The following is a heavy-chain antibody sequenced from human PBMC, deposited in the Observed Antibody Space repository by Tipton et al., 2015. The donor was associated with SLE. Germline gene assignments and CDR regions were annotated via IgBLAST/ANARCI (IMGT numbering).Heavy chain of an antibody. V-gene: IGHV4-39*07. D-gene: IGHD1-14*01. Sequence: TLSLTCTVSGDSISANTHFWGWVRQPPGKGLEWIATVYYSGRTYYNPSLRSRVTISADMSTNQFFLKVNSLTAADTAVYYCSRTTMDLYYDMDVCRNGTTVTVSS. J-gene: IGHJ6*03. CDR1: GDSISANTHF. CDR3: SRTTMDLYYDMDV. CDR2: VYYSGRT.